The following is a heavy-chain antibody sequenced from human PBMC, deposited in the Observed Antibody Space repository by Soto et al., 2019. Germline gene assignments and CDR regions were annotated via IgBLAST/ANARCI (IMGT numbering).Heavy chain of an antibody. CDR3: AVRYCSMTPCLTVAGSSFDF. Sequence: QVQLVQSGPEVKKPGASVTVSCKASGNRFTSYGFSWVRQAPGQGLEWMGWISPYSGNTKYSQNVQGRITMTADTSTSTAYFELRSLRSDDTAVYYCAVRYCSMTPCLTVAGSSFDFCGQGTLLIVSS. D-gene: IGHD2-2*01. V-gene: IGHV1-18*01. J-gene: IGHJ4*02. CDR1: GNRFTSYG. CDR2: ISPYSGNT.